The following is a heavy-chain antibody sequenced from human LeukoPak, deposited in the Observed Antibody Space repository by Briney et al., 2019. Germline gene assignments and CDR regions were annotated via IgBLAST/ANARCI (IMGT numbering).Heavy chain of an antibody. D-gene: IGHD6-13*01. J-gene: IGHJ4*02. V-gene: IGHV3-15*01. CDR3: TTDAGYSSRWYNY. Sequence: GGSLRLSCAASGFTFSHAYMSWVRQAPGKGLEWVGRIKSKIDGGTTDYSAPVKGRFTISRDDSRNTLYLQMNSLKTDDIVVYYCTTDAGYSSRWYNYWGQGTLVTVSS. CDR2: IKSKIDGGTT. CDR1: GFTFSHAY.